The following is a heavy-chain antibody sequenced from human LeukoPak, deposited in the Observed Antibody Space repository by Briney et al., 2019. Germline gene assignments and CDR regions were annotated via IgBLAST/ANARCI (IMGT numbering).Heavy chain of an antibody. Sequence: HTGGSLRLSCAASGFTFSSYAMSWVRQAPGKGLEWVSAISGSGGSTYYADSVKGRFTISRDNSKNTLYLQMNSLRAEDTAVYYCARDFSPYDGSGYSGYWGQGTLVTVSS. D-gene: IGHD3-22*01. CDR3: ARDFSPYDGSGYSGY. V-gene: IGHV3-23*01. CDR2: ISGSGGST. J-gene: IGHJ4*02. CDR1: GFTFSSYA.